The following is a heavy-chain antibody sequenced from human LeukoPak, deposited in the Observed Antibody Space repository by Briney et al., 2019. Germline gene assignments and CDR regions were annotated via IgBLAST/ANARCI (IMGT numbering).Heavy chain of an antibody. J-gene: IGHJ5*02. V-gene: IGHV1-3*01. CDR3: ARDRTVRGVIRNWFDP. CDR2: IYVGNGNT. D-gene: IGHD3-10*01. Sequence: SEKVSYKPSLYTLSSYSMQWVRQAPGQRREWMGWIYVGNGNTKYSQKFHGRVTIPRDTSASTVYMDLSRLRSEATAVYHCARDRTVRGVIRNWFDPWGQGTLVSVSS. CDR1: LYTLSSYS.